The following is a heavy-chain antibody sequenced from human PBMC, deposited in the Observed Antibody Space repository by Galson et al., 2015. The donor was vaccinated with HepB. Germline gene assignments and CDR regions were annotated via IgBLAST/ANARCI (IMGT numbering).Heavy chain of an antibody. Sequence: SLRLSCAASGFTFSSYGMHWVRQAPGKGLEWVAFIRDDGGNKYYADSVKGRFTISRDNSKNTLSLQMNSLRAEDTAVYYCANDFYDSGDYLLDYWGQGTLVTVSS. D-gene: IGHD4-17*01. J-gene: IGHJ4*02. CDR1: GFTFSSYG. CDR2: IRDDGGNK. V-gene: IGHV3-30*02. CDR3: ANDFYDSGDYLLDY.